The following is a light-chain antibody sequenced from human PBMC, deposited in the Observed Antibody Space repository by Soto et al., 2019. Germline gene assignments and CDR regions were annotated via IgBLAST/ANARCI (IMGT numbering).Light chain of an antibody. CDR2: AAS. CDR3: QQLNSYPLT. Sequence: DIQLTQSPSFLSASVGDRVTITCRASQGISSTYLAWYQQTPVKAPKILIYAASTLQSGVPSRFSGRGSATDFTLTISSLQPEDFATYYCQQLNSYPLTFGGGTKVDIK. V-gene: IGKV1-9*01. J-gene: IGKJ4*01. CDR1: QGISSTY.